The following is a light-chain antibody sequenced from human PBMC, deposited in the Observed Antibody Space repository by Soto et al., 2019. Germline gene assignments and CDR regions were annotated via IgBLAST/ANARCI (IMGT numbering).Light chain of an antibody. V-gene: IGLV1-40*01. J-gene: IGLJ1*01. CDR3: QSYDSSLSAYV. CDR2: GNN. Sequence: QSVLTQPPSVSGAPGQRVTISCTGSISNIGAGYDVHWYQQLPGTAPKLLIHGNNNRPSGVPDRFSGSKSGTSASLAFAGLQAEDEADYYCQSYDSSLSAYVFGTGTKVTVL. CDR1: ISNIGAGYD.